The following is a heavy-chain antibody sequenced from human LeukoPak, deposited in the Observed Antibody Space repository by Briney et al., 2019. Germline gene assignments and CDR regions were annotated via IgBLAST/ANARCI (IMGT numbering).Heavy chain of an antibody. CDR2: ISSSSSYI. V-gene: IGHV3-21*01. CDR1: GFSFSRYW. CDR3: ARRIQNRGSSRGGIDY. J-gene: IGHJ4*02. Sequence: GGSLRLSCAASGFSFSRYWMNWVRQAPGKGLEWVSSISSSSSYIYYADSVKGRFTISRDNAKNSLYLQMNSLRAEDTAVYYCARRIQNRGSSRGGIDYWGQGTLVTVSS. D-gene: IGHD1-26*01.